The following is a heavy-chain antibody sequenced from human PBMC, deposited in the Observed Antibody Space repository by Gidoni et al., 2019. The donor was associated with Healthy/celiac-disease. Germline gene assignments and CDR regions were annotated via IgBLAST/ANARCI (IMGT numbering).Heavy chain of an antibody. Sequence: EVQLVESGGGLVQPGGSLKLSCAASGFTFSGSAMHWVRQASGKGLEWVGRIRSKANSYATAYAASVKGRFTISRDDSKNTAYLQMNSLKTEDTAVYYCTKVSVAGLFDYWGQGTLVTVSS. D-gene: IGHD6-19*01. CDR2: IRSKANSYAT. V-gene: IGHV3-73*02. CDR1: GFTFSGSA. J-gene: IGHJ4*02. CDR3: TKVSVAGLFDY.